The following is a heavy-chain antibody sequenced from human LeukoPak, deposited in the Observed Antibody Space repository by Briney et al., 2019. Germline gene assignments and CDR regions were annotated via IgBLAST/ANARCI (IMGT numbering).Heavy chain of an antibody. D-gene: IGHD2-2*01. J-gene: IGHJ4*02. CDR3: ASEYCSSVSCRFDY. Sequence: SETLSLTCTVSGGSIGSYYWSWIRQPPGKGLEWIGYIYYSGSTYCNPSLKSRVTISLDRSKDQFSLKLSSVTAADTAVYYCASEYCSSVSCRFDYWGQGTLVTVSS. CDR1: GGSIGSYY. CDR2: IYYSGST. V-gene: IGHV4-59*01.